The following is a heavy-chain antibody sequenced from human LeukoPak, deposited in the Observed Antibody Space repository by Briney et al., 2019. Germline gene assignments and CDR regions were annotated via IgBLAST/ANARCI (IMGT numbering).Heavy chain of an antibody. Sequence: GGSLRLSCAASGFTFSSYGMSWVRQAPGKGLEWVAFIRYDGSNKYYADSVKGRFTISRDNAKNTLYLHMNSLRAEDTAVYYCTANYNYWGQGTLVTVSS. J-gene: IGHJ4*02. CDR3: TANYNY. CDR2: IRYDGSNK. V-gene: IGHV3-30*02. D-gene: IGHD3-10*01. CDR1: GFTFSSYG.